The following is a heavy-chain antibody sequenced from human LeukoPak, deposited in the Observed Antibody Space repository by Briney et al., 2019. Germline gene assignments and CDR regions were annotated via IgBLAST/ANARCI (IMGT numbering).Heavy chain of an antibody. CDR3: ARDHGRTVGATYWSVR. D-gene: IGHD1-26*01. J-gene: IGHJ4*02. CDR2: IIPIFGTA. Sequence: ASVKVSCKASGCTFSSYSISLVRQAPGQGLEWMGGIIPIFGTANYAQKFQGRVTITAYESTSTAYMELSRLRSEDPAMYYCARDHGRTVGATYWSVRGGEGTLVTVSS. V-gene: IGHV1-69*13. CDR1: GCTFSSYS.